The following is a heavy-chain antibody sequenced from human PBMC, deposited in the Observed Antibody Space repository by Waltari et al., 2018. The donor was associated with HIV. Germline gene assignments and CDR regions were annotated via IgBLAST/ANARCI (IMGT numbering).Heavy chain of an antibody. D-gene: IGHD4-17*01. CDR1: GGSISSYY. Sequence: QVQLQESGPGLVKPSETLSLTCTVSGGSISSYYWSWIRQPPGKGLEWIGYIYYSGSTNYNPSLKSRVTISVDTSKNQFSLKLSSVTAADTAVYYCARVMTTVTTFDYWGQGTLVTVSS. CDR2: IYYSGST. CDR3: ARVMTTVTTFDY. V-gene: IGHV4-59*01. J-gene: IGHJ4*02.